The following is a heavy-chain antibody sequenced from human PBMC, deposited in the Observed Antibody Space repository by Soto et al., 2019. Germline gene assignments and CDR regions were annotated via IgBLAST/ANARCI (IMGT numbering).Heavy chain of an antibody. CDR3: ARVGYSGSYYHFDY. Sequence: PGPPVKVSCTFSGYTFTGYYIHWVRQAPGQGLEWVGWINPNSGGTNYAQKFQGRVTMTRDTSISTAYMELSRLRSDDTAVYYCARVGYSGSYYHFDYWGQGPLVPDSP. CDR1: GYTFTGYY. D-gene: IGHD1-26*01. J-gene: IGHJ4*02. CDR2: INPNSGGT. V-gene: IGHV1-2*02.